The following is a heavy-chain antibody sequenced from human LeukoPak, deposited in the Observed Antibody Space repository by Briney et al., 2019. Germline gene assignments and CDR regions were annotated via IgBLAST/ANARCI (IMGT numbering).Heavy chain of an antibody. Sequence: KTSETLSLTCTVSGGSINFYYWNWIRQSPGKGLEWIGYIYYTGSSDYNPSLKSRVTMSVDTSKSQFSLKLTSVTASDTAVYYCARQSRHYDVWTGHYPYLDSWGQGTQDTVSS. J-gene: IGHJ4*02. CDR2: IYYTGSS. CDR3: ARQSRHYDVWTGHYPYLDS. CDR1: GGSINFYY. V-gene: IGHV4-59*08. D-gene: IGHD3-3*01.